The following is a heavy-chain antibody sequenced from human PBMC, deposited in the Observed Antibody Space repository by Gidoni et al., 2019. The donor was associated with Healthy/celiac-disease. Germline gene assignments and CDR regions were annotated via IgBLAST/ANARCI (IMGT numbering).Heavy chain of an antibody. V-gene: IGHV5-10-1*03. CDR1: GYSFTIYW. CDR3: ARHRRGVAAALDY. D-gene: IGHD6-13*01. Sequence: EVQLVQSGAEVKKPGESLRISCKGSGYSFTIYWLSWVRQMPGKGLEWMGRFYPSDSYTNFGPSFQGHVTIAHDKSISTADLQWSSLKASDTAMYYCARHRRGVAAALDYGGQGTLVTVSS. J-gene: IGHJ4*02. CDR2: FYPSDSYT.